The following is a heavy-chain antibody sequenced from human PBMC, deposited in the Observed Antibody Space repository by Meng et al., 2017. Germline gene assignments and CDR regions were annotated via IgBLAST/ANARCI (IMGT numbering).Heavy chain of an antibody. D-gene: IGHD2-15*01. CDR3: ARDCSGGSCYSIGV. CDR1: GGSVSSGSYY. Sequence: LHGSVPGLVRLSETLSLTCTVSGGSVSSGSYYWSWIRQPPGKGLEWIGYIYYSGSTNYNPSLKSRVTISVDTSKNQFSLKLSSVTAADTAVYYCARDCSGGSCYSIGVWGQGTLVTVSS. CDR2: IYYSGST. V-gene: IGHV4-61*01. J-gene: IGHJ4*02.